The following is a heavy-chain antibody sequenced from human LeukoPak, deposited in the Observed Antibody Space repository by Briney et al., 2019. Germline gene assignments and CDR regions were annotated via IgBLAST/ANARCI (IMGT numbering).Heavy chain of an antibody. V-gene: IGHV3-7*01. CDR2: IRQDGSEK. D-gene: IGHD1-26*01. CDR1: GFTFTTYW. J-gene: IGHJ4*02. Sequence: PGGSLRLSCAASGFTFTTYWMSWIRQAPGKGLEWVADIRQDGSEKSYVDSVKGRFTISRDNAKNSVYLQMNSLRAEDTALYYCARGGGASDYWGQGTWSPSPQ. CDR3: ARGGGASDY.